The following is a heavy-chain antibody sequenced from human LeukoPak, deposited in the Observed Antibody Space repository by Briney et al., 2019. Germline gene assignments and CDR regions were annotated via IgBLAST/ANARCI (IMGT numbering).Heavy chain of an antibody. V-gene: IGHV3-53*01. CDR2: IYGGGST. J-gene: IGHJ4*02. CDR3: ARAQFYHDSSTYGPDY. D-gene: IGHD3-22*01. CDR1: GFTVSSNY. Sequence: GGSLRLSCAASGFTVSSNYMSWVRQAPGKGLEWVSVIYGGGSTYYADSVKGRFSISRDTSKNAVYLQMNSLRAEDTDVYYCARAQFYHDSSTYGPDYWGQGTLVTVSS.